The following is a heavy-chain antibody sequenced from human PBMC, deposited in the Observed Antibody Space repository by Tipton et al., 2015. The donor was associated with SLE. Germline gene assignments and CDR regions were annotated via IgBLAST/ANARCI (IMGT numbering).Heavy chain of an antibody. CDR3: ARVPGLERDHYYYYYMDV. V-gene: IGHV4-34*01. CDR1: GGSFSGYY. D-gene: IGHD3/OR15-3a*01. J-gene: IGHJ6*03. CDR2: INHGGST. Sequence: TLSLTCAVYGGSFSGYYWSWIRQPPGKGLEWIGEINHGGSTNYNPSLKSRVTISIDTSKNQFSLKLSSVTAADTAVYYCARVPGLERDHYYYYYMDVWTKGTTVTVSS.